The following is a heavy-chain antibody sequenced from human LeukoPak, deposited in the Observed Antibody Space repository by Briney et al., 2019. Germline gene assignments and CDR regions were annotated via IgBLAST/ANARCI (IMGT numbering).Heavy chain of an antibody. CDR1: GGSISSYY. D-gene: IGHD3-10*01. CDR3: ARVTYGSGSYYPSPYYYYYMDV. Sequence: SETLSLTCTVSGGSISSYYWSWIRQPPGKGLEWIGYIYYSGSTNYNPSLKSRVTISVDTSKNQFSLKLSSVTAADTAVYYCARVTYGSGSYYPSPYYYYYMDVWGKGTTVTISS. CDR2: IYYSGST. V-gene: IGHV4-59*01. J-gene: IGHJ6*03.